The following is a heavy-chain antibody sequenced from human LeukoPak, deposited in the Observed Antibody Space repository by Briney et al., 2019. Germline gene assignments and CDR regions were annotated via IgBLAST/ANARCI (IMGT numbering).Heavy chain of an antibody. CDR3: ARGQKDSPHYY. CDR2: INHSGST. Sequence: SETLPLTCAVYGGSFSGYYWSWIRQPPGKGLEWIGEINHSGSTNYNPSLKSRVTISVDTSKNQFSLKLSSVTAADTAVYYCARGQKDSPHYYWGQGTLVTVSS. J-gene: IGHJ4*02. V-gene: IGHV4-34*01. D-gene: IGHD5-18*01. CDR1: GGSFSGYY.